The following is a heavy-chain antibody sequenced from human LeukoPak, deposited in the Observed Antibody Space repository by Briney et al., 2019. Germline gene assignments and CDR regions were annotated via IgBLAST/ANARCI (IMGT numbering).Heavy chain of an antibody. D-gene: IGHD2-21*01. J-gene: IGHJ6*02. CDR2: ITSSSSAI. V-gene: IGHV3-48*02. CDR3: ARVVAALTHYFGMDL. CDR1: GFTFRGYS. Sequence: GGSLRLSYAASGFTFRGYSMNWVRQAPGKGLEWVSYITSSSSAIYYADSVKGRFTISRDNARSSLYLQMNSLRDEDTAIYYCARVVAALTHYFGMDLWGQGTTITVSS.